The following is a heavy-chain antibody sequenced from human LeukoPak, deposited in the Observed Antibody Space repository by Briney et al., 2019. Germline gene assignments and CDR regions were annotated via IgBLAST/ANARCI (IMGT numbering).Heavy chain of an antibody. J-gene: IGHJ5*01. V-gene: IGHV3-74*01. Sequence: GESLRLSCTAYGVTFSSYWVHWVRQAPGKGLGWGYSIDSGGTNTNSAHSVKGSVTISRNNDQNTLYLKTNNPRDEATAVYYCTSDRSYSSDSWGQGTMVTVSS. CDR3: TSDRSYSSDS. CDR2: IDSGGTNT. D-gene: IGHD2-21*01. CDR1: GVTFSSYW.